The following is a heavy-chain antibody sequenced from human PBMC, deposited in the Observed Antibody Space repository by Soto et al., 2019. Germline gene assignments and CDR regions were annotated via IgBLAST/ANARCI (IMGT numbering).Heavy chain of an antibody. CDR3: ARVSPDYITSADH. Sequence: EVQLLESVGGLVQPGGSMRLSGAASGFSFNDYAMTWVRQAPGKGLEWVSAIGGRGCNTYYAASVKGRFTISRDNFKDTVDLEMNRLRVADTAVYFWARVSPDYITSADHWGQGIMVTVYS. CDR1: GFSFNDYA. V-gene: IGHV3-23*01. D-gene: IGHD4-4*01. CDR2: IGGRGCNT. J-gene: IGHJ4*02.